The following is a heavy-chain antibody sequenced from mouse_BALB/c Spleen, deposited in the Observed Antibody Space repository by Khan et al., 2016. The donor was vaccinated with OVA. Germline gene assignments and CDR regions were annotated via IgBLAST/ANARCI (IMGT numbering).Heavy chain of an antibody. CDR2: ISYSGNT. V-gene: IGHV3-2*02. CDR3: ARNDYCDDDPFDY. Sequence: EVQLQESGPGLVKPSQSLSLTCTVTGYSITSEYTWNWIRQFPGNKLEWMGFISYSGNTRYNPSLKSRISITRDTSKNQFFLQLNSVTSEDTATXYGARNDYCDDDPFDYWGQGTLVTVSA. J-gene: IGHJ3*01. CDR1: GYSITSEYT. D-gene: IGHD2-4*01.